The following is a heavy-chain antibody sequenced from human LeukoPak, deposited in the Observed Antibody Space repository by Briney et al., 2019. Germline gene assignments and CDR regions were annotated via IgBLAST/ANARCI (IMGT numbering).Heavy chain of an antibody. Sequence: PSGTLSLTCAVSGASISSSNWWSWVRQPPGKGLEWIGEIYHSGSTNYNPSLKSRVTISVDKSKNQISLKLSSVTAADTAVYYCARLITASTPSDVRIESWGQGTLVIVSS. D-gene: IGHD3-16*01. CDR3: ARLITASTPSDVRIES. CDR2: IYHSGST. J-gene: IGHJ4*02. CDR1: GASISSSNW. V-gene: IGHV4-4*02.